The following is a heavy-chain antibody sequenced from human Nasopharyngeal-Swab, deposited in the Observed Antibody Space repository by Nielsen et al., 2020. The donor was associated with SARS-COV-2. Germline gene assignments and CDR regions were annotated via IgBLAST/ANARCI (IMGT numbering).Heavy chain of an antibody. CDR2: NNHNERT. CDR1: GGSFSGLY. V-gene: IGHV4-34*01. J-gene: IGHJ4*02. Sequence: SATLSLACAVYGGSFSGLYWHWIRQLPGRGMDWIGENNHNERTNYNPSLKSRLTISVDKSKNQFFLQLSSVTAADTAVYYCVRSSSWYYFDYWARGTQVTVSS. CDR3: VRSSSWYYFDY. D-gene: IGHD6-13*01.